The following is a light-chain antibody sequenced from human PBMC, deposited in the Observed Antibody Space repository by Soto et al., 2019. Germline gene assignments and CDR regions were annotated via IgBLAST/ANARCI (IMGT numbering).Light chain of an antibody. CDR3: LHHNTYPLT. CDR2: SAS. Sequence: DIQMTQSPSSLSASVGDRVTITCRARQGIRDDLGWYQQKPGQAPKWLIYSASSLPNGVPSRFGGSGSGTEFTLTLNGLQPEDFATYCCLHHNTYPLTCGGGTKLEIK. CDR1: QGIRDD. V-gene: IGKV1-17*01. J-gene: IGKJ4*01.